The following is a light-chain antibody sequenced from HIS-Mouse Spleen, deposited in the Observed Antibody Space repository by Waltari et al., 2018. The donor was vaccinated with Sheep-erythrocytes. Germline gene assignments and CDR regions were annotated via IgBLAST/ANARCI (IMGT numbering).Light chain of an antibody. V-gene: IGKV1D-13*01. CDR1: QGISSA. CDR3: QQFNNYPRT. Sequence: AIQLTQSPSSLSASVGDRVTITCRASQGISSALAWYQQKPGKAPKLLIYDASSLESGVPSRVSGSGSGTDFTLTISSLQPEDFATYYCQQFNNYPRTFGQGPRWKSN. CDR2: DAS. J-gene: IGKJ1*01.